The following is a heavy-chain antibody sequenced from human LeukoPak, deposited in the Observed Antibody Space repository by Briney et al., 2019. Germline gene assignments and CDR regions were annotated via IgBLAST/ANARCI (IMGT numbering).Heavy chain of an antibody. V-gene: IGHV3-48*01. CDR1: GFTFSSYS. CDR3: ARDYDSSGYFPLDY. CDR2: ISSSSSTI. Sequence: GGSLRLSCAASGFTFSSYSMNWVRQAPGKGLEWVSYISSSSSTIYYADSVKGRFTISRDNAKNSLYLQMNSLRAEDTAVYYCARDYDSSGYFPLDYWGQGTLVTVSS. J-gene: IGHJ4*02. D-gene: IGHD3-22*01.